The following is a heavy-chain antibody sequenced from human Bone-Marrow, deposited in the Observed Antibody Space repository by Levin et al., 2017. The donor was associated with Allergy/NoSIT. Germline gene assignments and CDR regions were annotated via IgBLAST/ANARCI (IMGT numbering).Heavy chain of an antibody. CDR2: ITASGGTA. J-gene: IGHJ4*02. CDR3: AKEKEGSSGYYVY. CDR1: GFTFGSYA. Sequence: PGESLKISCAASGFTFGSYAMTWARQAPGKGLEWVSAITASGGTAYYADSVKGRFTISRDNSKNTLYLQMSSLRVEDTAVYYCAKEKEGSSGYYVYRGQGTLVTVSS. V-gene: IGHV3-23*01. D-gene: IGHD5-12*01.